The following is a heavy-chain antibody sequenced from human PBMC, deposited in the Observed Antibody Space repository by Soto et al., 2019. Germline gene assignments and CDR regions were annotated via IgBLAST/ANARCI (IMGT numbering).Heavy chain of an antibody. CDR3: ARVSGGGNSRYYYYGMDV. CDR1: GFTFSSYA. J-gene: IGHJ6*02. CDR2: ISYDGSNK. V-gene: IGHV3-30-3*01. D-gene: IGHD2-21*02. Sequence: QVQLVESGGGVVQPGRSLRLSCAASGFTFSSYAMHWVRQAPGKGLEWVAVISYDGSNKYYADSVKGRFTISRDNSKNPLYLQMNSLRAEDTAVYYCARVSGGGNSRYYYYGMDVWGQGTTVTVSS.